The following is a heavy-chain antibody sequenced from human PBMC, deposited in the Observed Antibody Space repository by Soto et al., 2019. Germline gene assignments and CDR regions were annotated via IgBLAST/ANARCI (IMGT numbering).Heavy chain of an antibody. J-gene: IGHJ5*02. D-gene: IGHD4-4*01. CDR1: GDSVSSNSAA. CDR3: ARETVRLSLFDP. Sequence: QVQLQQSGPGLVKPSQTLSLTCAISGDSVSSNSAAWNWIRQSPSRGLEWLGRTYYRSKWYNDYAGSVTSRITIKPDTSKNQCSLQLISVTPEETAVYYCARETVRLSLFDPWGQGTLVTVSS. V-gene: IGHV6-1*01. CDR2: TYYRSKWYN.